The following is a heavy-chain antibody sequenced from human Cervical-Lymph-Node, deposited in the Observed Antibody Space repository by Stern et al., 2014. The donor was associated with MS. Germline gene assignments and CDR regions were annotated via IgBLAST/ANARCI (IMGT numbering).Heavy chain of an antibody. CDR2: IYYSGST. D-gene: IGHD1-26*01. CDR1: GGSISSYF. J-gene: IGHJ5*02. Sequence: VQLQESGPGLVKPSETLSLTCTVSGGSISSYFWSWIRQPPGKGLEWIGYIYYSGSTDYNPSLKSRVTISADTSKNPVSPKVSTGTAADTAVYYCARHEGSYTNNWFDPWGQGTLVTVSS. V-gene: IGHV4-59*08. CDR3: ARHEGSYTNNWFDP.